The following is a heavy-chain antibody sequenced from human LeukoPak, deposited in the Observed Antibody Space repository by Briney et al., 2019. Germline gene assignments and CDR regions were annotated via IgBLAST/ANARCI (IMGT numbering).Heavy chain of an antibody. CDR2: FDPEDGET. Sequence: ASVKVSCKVSGYTLTELSMHWVRQAPGKGLEWMGGFDPEDGETIYAQKFQGRVTMTEDTSTDTAYMELSSLRSEDTAVYYCATLRYDSSGYVNWGQGTLVTVSS. V-gene: IGHV1-24*01. D-gene: IGHD3-22*01. J-gene: IGHJ4*02. CDR3: ATLRYDSSGYVN. CDR1: GYTLTELS.